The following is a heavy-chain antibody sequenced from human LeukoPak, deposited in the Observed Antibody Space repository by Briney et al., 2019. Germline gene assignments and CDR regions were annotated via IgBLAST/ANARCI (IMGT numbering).Heavy chain of an antibody. CDR1: GGSFSGYY. CDR3: ARGYYYDSSGYSYYYYYGMDV. D-gene: IGHD3-22*01. J-gene: IGHJ6*02. CDR2: INHSGST. Sequence: PSETLSLTCAVYGGSFSGYYWSWIRQPPGKGLEWIGEINHSGSTNYNPSLKSRVTISVDTSKSQFPLKLSSVTAADTAVYYCARGYYYDSSGYSYYYYYGMDVWGQGTTVTVSS. V-gene: IGHV4-34*01.